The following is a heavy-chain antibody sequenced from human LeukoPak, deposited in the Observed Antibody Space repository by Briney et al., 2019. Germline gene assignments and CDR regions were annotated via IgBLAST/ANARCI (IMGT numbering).Heavy chain of an antibody. D-gene: IGHD6-13*01. J-gene: IGHJ6*02. CDR2: IWYDGSNK. CDR1: GFRFGSHA. V-gene: IGHV3-33*01. CDR3: ARDGQQLAPYAMDV. Sequence: GGSLRLSCAASGFRFGSHAVHWVRQAPGKGLEWLAQIWYDGSNKYYVDSVKGRFTTSRDNSKNTVYLQMNSQRAEDTAVYFCARDGQQLAPYAMDVWGQGTTVTVSS.